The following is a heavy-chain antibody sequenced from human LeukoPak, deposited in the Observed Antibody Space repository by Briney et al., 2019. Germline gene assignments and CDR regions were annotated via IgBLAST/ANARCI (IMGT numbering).Heavy chain of an antibody. Sequence: SETLSLTCTVSGGSISSYYWSWIRQPPGKGLEWIGYIYYSGSTNYNPSLKSRVTISVDTSKNQFSLKLSSVTAADTAVYYCARGDIVATIFYWGQGTLVTVSS. V-gene: IGHV4-59*08. J-gene: IGHJ4*02. CDR1: GGSISSYY. D-gene: IGHD5-12*01. CDR2: IYYSGST. CDR3: ARGDIVATIFY.